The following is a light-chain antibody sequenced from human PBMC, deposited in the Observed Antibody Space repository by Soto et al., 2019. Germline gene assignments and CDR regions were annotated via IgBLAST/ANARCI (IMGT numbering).Light chain of an antibody. V-gene: IGLV2-11*01. Sequence: QSALTQPRSVSGSPGQSVTISCTGTSSDVGGYNYVSWYQQHPGKAPKLMIYDVNKRPSGVPDRFSGSKSGNMASLTISGLQAEDEADYYCCSYAGSYTLYVFGTGTKLTVL. CDR1: SSDVGGYNY. J-gene: IGLJ1*01. CDR2: DVN. CDR3: CSYAGSYTLYV.